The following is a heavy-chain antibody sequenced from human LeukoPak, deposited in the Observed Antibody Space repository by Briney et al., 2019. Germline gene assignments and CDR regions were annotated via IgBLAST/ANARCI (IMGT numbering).Heavy chain of an antibody. Sequence: GGSLRLSCAASGLTVSSNYVSWVRQAPGKGLEWVSIIYSGGSTEYADSVKGRFTISRDNSENTVYLQMNSLRVEDTAVYYCARGDSGKWNFKRGFDYWGQGTLVTISS. CDR2: IYSGGST. D-gene: IGHD1-26*01. CDR1: GLTVSSNY. V-gene: IGHV3-53*01. CDR3: ARGDSGKWNFKRGFDY. J-gene: IGHJ4*02.